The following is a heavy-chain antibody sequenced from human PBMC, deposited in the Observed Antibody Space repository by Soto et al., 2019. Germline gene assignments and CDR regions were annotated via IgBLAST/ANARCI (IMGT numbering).Heavy chain of an antibody. CDR1: GFTVSSNY. J-gene: IGHJ6*02. CDR3: ARDYAIFGDYYYYYGMDV. V-gene: IGHV3-53*01. Sequence: GGSLRLSCAASGFTVSSNYMSWVRQAPGKGLEWVSVIYSGGSTYYADSVKGRFTISRDNSKNTLYLQMNSLRAEDTAVYYCARDYAIFGDYYYYYGMDVWGQGTTVTVSS. CDR2: IYSGGST. D-gene: IGHD3-3*01.